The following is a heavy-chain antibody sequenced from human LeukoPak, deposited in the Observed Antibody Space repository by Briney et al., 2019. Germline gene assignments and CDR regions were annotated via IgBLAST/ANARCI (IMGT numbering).Heavy chain of an antibody. CDR2: ISGSGGST. J-gene: IGHJ4*02. Sequence: GGSLRLSCAASGFTFSSYAMSWVRQAPGKGLEWVSAISGSGGSTYYADSVKGRFTISRDNSKNTLYLQMNSLRAEDTAVYYCAKADDYGDYGLLYFDYWGQGTLVTLSS. V-gene: IGHV3-23*01. CDR3: AKADDYGDYGLLYFDY. CDR1: GFTFSSYA. D-gene: IGHD4-17*01.